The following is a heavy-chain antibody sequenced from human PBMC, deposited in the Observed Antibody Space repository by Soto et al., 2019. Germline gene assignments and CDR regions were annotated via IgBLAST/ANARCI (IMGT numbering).Heavy chain of an antibody. D-gene: IGHD3-10*01. J-gene: IGHJ4*02. V-gene: IGHV4-59*01. CDR2: VYYLGST. CDR1: GGSMSEYF. Sequence: SSETLSLTXSVSGGSMSEYFWSWIRQSPERGLEWIGYVYYLGSTDYNPSLKSRVTISVDTSKRQFSLRLSSVTAADAAIYYCARDGYDGSGSPYPAYWGPGTQVTVSS. CDR3: ARDGYDGSGSPYPAY.